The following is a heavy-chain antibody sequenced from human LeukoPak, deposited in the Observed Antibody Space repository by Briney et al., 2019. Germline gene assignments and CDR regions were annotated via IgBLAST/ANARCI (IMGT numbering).Heavy chain of an antibody. V-gene: IGHV3-72*01. Sequence: GGSLRLSCAASGFTFSGYGMHWVRQAPGKGLEWVGRTRNKANSYTTEYAASVKGRFTISRDDSKNSLYLQMNSLKIEDTAVYYCASLIYGDYSYWGQGTLVTVSS. CDR1: GFTFSGYG. J-gene: IGHJ4*02. CDR2: TRNKANSYTT. D-gene: IGHD4-17*01. CDR3: ASLIYGDYSY.